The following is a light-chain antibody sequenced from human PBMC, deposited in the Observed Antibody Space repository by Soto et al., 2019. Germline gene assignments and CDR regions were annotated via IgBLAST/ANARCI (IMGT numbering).Light chain of an antibody. V-gene: IGKV1-5*03. Sequence: DIKMNQSPSTLSASVGDRVTITCRASQSISSWLAWYQQKPGKAPKLLIYKASTLKSGVPSRFSGSGSGTEFTLTISSLQPDDFATYYCQHYNSYSEAFGQGTKV. CDR3: QHYNSYSEA. CDR2: KAS. J-gene: IGKJ1*01. CDR1: QSISSW.